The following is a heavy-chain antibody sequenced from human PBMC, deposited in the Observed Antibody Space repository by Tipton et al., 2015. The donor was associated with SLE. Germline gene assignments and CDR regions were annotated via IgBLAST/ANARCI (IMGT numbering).Heavy chain of an antibody. CDR2: IYHSGST. CDR3: ARMYSSSWYYFDY. Sequence: TLSLTCAVYGGSFSGYYWSWIRQPPGKGLEWIGGIYHSGSTYYNPSLKSRVTISVDTSKNQFSLKLSSVTAADTAVYYCARMYSSSWYYFDYWGQGTLVTVSS. CDR1: GGSFSGYY. D-gene: IGHD6-13*01. V-gene: IGHV4-34*01. J-gene: IGHJ4*02.